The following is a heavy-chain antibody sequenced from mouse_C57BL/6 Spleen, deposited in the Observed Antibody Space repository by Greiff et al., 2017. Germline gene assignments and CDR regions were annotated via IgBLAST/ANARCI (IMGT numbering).Heavy chain of an antibody. D-gene: IGHD1-1*01. CDR3: ARITTAMDY. Sequence: EVQLVESGPELVKPGASVKMSCKASGYTFTDYNMHWVKQSHGKSLEWIGYINPNNGGTSYNQKFKGKATLTVNKSSSTAYMELRSLTSEDSAVYYCARITTAMDYWGQGTSVTVSS. J-gene: IGHJ4*01. CDR2: INPNNGGT. CDR1: GYTFTDYN. V-gene: IGHV1-22*01.